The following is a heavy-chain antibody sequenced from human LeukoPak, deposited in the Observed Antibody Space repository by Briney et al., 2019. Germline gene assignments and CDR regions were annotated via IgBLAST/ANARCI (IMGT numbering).Heavy chain of an antibody. V-gene: IGHV5-51*01. CDR2: IYPGDSDT. Sequence: GESLKISCKGSGYSFTSYWIGWVRQMPGKGLEWMGIIYPGDSDTRYSPSFQGQVTISADKSISTAYLQWSSLKASDTAMYYCARGHLYDYSTTSYYFDYWGQGTLVTVSS. J-gene: IGHJ4*02. CDR3: ARGHLYDYSTTSYYFDY. D-gene: IGHD5-12*01. CDR1: GYSFTSYW.